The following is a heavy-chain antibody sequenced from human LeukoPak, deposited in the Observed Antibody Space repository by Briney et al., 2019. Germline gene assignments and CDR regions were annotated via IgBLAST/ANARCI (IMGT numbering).Heavy chain of an antibody. CDR3: ARVKDYDILTGYFNWFDP. D-gene: IGHD3-9*01. CDR1: GGSLNNYI. V-gene: IGHV4-59*12. CDR2: IYHTGGT. J-gene: IGHJ5*02. Sequence: SETLSLTCTVSGGSLNNYIWSWIRQFPGKGLEWIAYIYHTGGTNYNPSLKSRATISLDTSKTQFSLNLNSVTAADTAVYYCARVKDYDILTGYFNWFDPWGQGTLVTVSS.